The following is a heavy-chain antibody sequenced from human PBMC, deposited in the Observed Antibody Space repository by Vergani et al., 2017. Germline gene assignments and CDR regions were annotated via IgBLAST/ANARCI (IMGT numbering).Heavy chain of an antibody. D-gene: IGHD2-2*01. Sequence: QVQLVQSGAEVKKPGASVKVSCKASGYTFTSYYMHWVRQAPGQGLEWLGIINPSGGSTSYAQKFQGRVTMTRDTSTCTVYMELSSLRSEDTAVYYCARDSRYCSSTSCYGGRDWFDPWGQGTLVTVSS. CDR3: ARDSRYCSSTSCYGGRDWFDP. J-gene: IGHJ5*02. CDR2: INPSGGST. V-gene: IGHV1-46*01. CDR1: GYTFTSYY.